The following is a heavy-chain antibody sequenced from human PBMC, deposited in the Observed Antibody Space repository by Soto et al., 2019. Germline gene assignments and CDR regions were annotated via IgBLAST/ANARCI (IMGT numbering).Heavy chain of an antibody. D-gene: IGHD3-22*01. J-gene: IGHJ4*02. CDR2: IYYSGST. Sequence: PSETLSLTCTVSGGSISSYYWSWIRQPPGKGLEWIGYIYYSGSTNYNPSLKSRVTISVDTSKNQFSLKLSSVTAADTAVYYCARTNYDSSGYSFDYWGQGTLVTVS. CDR3: ARTNYDSSGYSFDY. V-gene: IGHV4-59*01. CDR1: GGSISSYY.